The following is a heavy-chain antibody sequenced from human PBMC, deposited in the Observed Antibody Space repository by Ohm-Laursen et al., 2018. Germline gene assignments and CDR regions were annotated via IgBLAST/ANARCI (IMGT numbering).Heavy chain of an antibody. J-gene: IGHJ4*02. CDR2: TRNKANSYTT. D-gene: IGHD3-10*01. V-gene: IGHV3-72*01. CDR3: ARGTPFDY. Sequence: SLRLSCSASGFTFSDHYMDWVRQAPGKGLEWVGRTRNKANSYTTEYAASVKGRFTISRDDSKNSLYLQMNSLKTEDTAVYYCARGTPFDYWGQGTLVTVSS. CDR1: GFTFSDHY.